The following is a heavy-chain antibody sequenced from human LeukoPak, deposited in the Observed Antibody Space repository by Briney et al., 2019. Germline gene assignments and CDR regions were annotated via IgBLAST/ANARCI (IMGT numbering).Heavy chain of an antibody. J-gene: IGHJ4*02. CDR2: ISWNGDNM. CDR3: AKEGRLAAAGTIED. Sequence: GGSLRLSCAASGFTFSSYAMSWVRQAPGKGLEWVSSISWNGDNMGYADSVKGRFTISRDNKKNSLYLQMNSLRIEDTALYFCAKEGRLAAAGTIEDWGQGTLVTVTS. D-gene: IGHD6-13*01. CDR1: GFTFSSYA. V-gene: IGHV3-9*01.